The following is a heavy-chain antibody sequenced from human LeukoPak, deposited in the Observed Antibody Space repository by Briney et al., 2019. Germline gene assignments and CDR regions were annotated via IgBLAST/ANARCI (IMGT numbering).Heavy chain of an antibody. D-gene: IGHD2-21*01. CDR1: GFTFDDYG. V-gene: IGHV3-20*04. CDR2: ISWNGGST. CDR3: ARALELWSLYDFDY. Sequence: PGGSLRLSCAASGFTFDDYGMIWVRQAPGKGLEWVSGISWNGGSTGYADSVKGRFTISRDNAKNSLYLQMNSLRAEDTALYYCARALELWSLYDFDYWGQGALVTVSS. J-gene: IGHJ4*02.